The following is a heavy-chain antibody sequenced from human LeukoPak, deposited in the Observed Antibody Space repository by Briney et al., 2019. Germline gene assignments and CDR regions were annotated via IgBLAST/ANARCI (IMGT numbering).Heavy chain of an antibody. Sequence: GKSLRLSCVASGFTFSSYAMHWVRQAPGKGLEWVAVTSSDLNVKLYADSVKGRFTISRDNSRSTLYLQMNSLRPEDTAIYYCAREGYYGSGSPPSLYFDYWGQGTLVTVSS. V-gene: IGHV3-30-3*01. CDR2: TSSDLNVK. J-gene: IGHJ4*02. CDR3: AREGYYGSGSPPSLYFDY. D-gene: IGHD3-10*01. CDR1: GFTFSSYA.